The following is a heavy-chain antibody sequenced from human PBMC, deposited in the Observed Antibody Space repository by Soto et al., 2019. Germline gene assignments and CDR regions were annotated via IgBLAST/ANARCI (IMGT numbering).Heavy chain of an antibody. CDR3: ANSIAVAGTVWSWNH. CDR2: ISYDGSNK. V-gene: IGHV3-30*18. D-gene: IGHD6-19*01. J-gene: IGHJ5*02. CDR1: GFTFSSYG. Sequence: QVQLVESGGGVVQPGRSLRLSCAASGFTFSSYGMHWVRRAPGKGLEWVAVISYDGSNKYYADSVKGRFTISRDNSKNTLYLQMNSLRAEDTAVYYCANSIAVAGTVWSWNHWGQGTLVTVSS.